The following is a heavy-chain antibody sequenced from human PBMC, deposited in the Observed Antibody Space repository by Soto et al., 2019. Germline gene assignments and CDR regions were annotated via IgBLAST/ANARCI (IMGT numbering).Heavy chain of an antibody. CDR3: ATHGLGVSSPPYFDN. CDR1: GGTFSGYV. D-gene: IGHD3-16*01. Sequence: QLVQSGSEVKKPGSSVKVSCQASGGTFSGYVVTWVRQAPGQGLEWMGEFVPLFGTTNYAKRFSGRITLTAEKHTSKPYMELRSLGSDDTAVYYCATHGLGVSSPPYFDNWGQGTLVTVSS. V-gene: IGHV1-69*06. CDR2: FVPLFGTT. J-gene: IGHJ4*02.